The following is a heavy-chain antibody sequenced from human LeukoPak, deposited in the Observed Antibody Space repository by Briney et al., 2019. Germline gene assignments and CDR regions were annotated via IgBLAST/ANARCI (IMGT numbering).Heavy chain of an antibody. CDR1: GFSFSSYS. D-gene: IGHD3-22*01. Sequence: GGSLRLSCVASGFSFSSYSMNWVRQAPGKGLEWVSSISSISSYIYYADSVKCRFTISRDNAKNSLYLQMNSLRAGDTAVYYCAGDITMMIYYFDYWGQGTLVTVSS. CDR2: ISSISSYI. CDR3: AGDITMMIYYFDY. J-gene: IGHJ4*02. V-gene: IGHV3-21*01.